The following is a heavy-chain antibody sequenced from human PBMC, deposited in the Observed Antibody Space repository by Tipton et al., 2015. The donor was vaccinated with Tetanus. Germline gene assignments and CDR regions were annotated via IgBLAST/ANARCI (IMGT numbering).Heavy chain of an antibody. CDR3: ARDYCSSISCFLYDS. CDR2: ISFDGSKK. CDR1: GFIFSSYD. V-gene: IGHV3-30*03. J-gene: IGHJ5*01. D-gene: IGHD2-2*01. Sequence: SLRLSCAASGFIFSSYDIHWVRQAPGMGLEWVAVISFDGSKKYYADSVEGRFTISRDNSKNTLYLQMNSLRAEDTALYYCARDYCSSISCFLYDSWGQGTLVTVSS.